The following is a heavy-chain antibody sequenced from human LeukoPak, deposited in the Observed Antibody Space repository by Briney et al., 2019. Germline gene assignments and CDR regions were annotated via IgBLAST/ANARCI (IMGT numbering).Heavy chain of an antibody. J-gene: IGHJ4*02. D-gene: IGHD2-15*01. CDR3: ARDSGSNFDY. CDR1: GGSISGYY. CDR2: IYYSGST. V-gene: IGHV4-59*01. Sequence: SETLSLTCTVSGGSISGYYWNWIRQPPGKGLEWIGHIYYSGSTNYNPSLKSRVTMSLDTSKNQFSLKLSSVTAADTAVYHCARDSGSNFDYWGQGTLVTVSS.